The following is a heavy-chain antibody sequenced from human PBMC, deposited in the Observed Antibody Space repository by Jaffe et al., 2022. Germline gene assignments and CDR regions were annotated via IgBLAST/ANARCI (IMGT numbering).Heavy chain of an antibody. CDR2: IRHDGSNK. CDR3: ATSPVGWIHQGGLHY. D-gene: IGHD5-18*01. V-gene: IGHV3-30*02. Sequence: VQLVESGGGVVQPGGSLRLSCAASGFTFSSYGMHWVRQAPGKGLEWVAFIRHDGSNKYYADSVKGRFTISRDNSKNTLYLQMNSLRAEDTAVYYCATSPVGWIHQGGLHYWGQGTLVTVSS. CDR1: GFTFSSYG. J-gene: IGHJ4*02.